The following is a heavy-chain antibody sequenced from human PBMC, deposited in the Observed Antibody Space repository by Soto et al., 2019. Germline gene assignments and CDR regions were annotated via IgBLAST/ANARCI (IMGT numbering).Heavy chain of an antibody. CDR3: AHRPFYSSGLGY. V-gene: IGHV2-5*02. CDR1: GFSLSTNGVG. CDR2: IYWDDDK. J-gene: IGHJ4*02. D-gene: IGHD6-25*01. Sequence: KQSGPTLLKPTQTLTLTCTFSGFSLSTNGVGVIWIRQPPGKPLEWLALIYWDDDKHYSPSLKSRLTITKDTSKNQVVLTMTNMDPVDTATYYCAHRPFYSSGLGYWGQGTLVTVSS.